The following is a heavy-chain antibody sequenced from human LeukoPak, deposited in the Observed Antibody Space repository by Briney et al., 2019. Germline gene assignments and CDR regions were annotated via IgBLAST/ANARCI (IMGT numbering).Heavy chain of an antibody. J-gene: IGHJ4*02. Sequence: PGGSLRLSCAASGFTFSSYSMNWVRQAPGKGLEWVSYISSSSSTIYYADSVKGRFTISRDDAKNTLYLQMNSLRAEDTAVYYCARAYGSGSYRGYFDYWGQGTLVTVSS. D-gene: IGHD3-10*01. V-gene: IGHV3-48*04. CDR2: ISSSSSTI. CDR3: ARAYGSGSYRGYFDY. CDR1: GFTFSSYS.